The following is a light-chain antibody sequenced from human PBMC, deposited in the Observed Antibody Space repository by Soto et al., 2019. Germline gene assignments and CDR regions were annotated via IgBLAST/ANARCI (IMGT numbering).Light chain of an antibody. J-gene: IGKJ2*01. Sequence: EIVLTQSPGTLSLSPGERATLSCRASQSVASNYLAWYQQKPGQAPRLLIYGGSTRAAGVPDRFSGSGSGTDFTLTITRVEPEDFAVYYCQQYGRSPLMHTLGQGTELGVK. V-gene: IGKV3-20*01. CDR1: QSVASNY. CDR2: GGS. CDR3: QQYGRSPLMHT.